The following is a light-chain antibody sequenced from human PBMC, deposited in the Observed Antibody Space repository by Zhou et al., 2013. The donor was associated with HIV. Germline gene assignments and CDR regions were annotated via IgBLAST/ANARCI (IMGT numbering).Light chain of an antibody. CDR3: QQQDN. Sequence: LTQSPGTLSLSPGETATLSCGAGHDFRPGDIAWYQQKRGQPPRLLIYGASHRASGIPERFSGCVVGPVVTLIIDKVQPEDFALYYCQQQDNFGQGTKVEF. V-gene: IGKV3-20*01. CDR1: HDFRPGD. J-gene: IGKJ2*01. CDR2: GAS.